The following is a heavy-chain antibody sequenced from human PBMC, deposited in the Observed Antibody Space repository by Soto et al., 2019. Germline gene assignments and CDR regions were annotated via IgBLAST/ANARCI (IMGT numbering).Heavy chain of an antibody. J-gene: IGHJ6*02. Sequence: EVQLVQSGAEVKKPGESLRISCKGSGYSFTSYWISWVRQMPGKGLEWMGRIDPSDSYTNYSPSFQGHVTISADKSISTAYLQWSSLKASDTAMYYCARREYGEYYYYGMDVWGQGTTVTVSS. D-gene: IGHD6-6*01. CDR3: ARREYGEYYYYGMDV. CDR2: IDPSDSYT. V-gene: IGHV5-10-1*03. CDR1: GYSFTSYW.